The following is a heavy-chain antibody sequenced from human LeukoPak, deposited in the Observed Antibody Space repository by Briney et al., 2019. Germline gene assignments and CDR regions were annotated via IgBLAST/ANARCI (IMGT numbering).Heavy chain of an antibody. V-gene: IGHV3-23*01. CDR1: GFTISSDA. CDR2: ISGSNT. Sequence: GGSLRLSCAASGFTISSDAMTWVRQAPGKGLELVSAISGSNTFYADSVKGRFTISRDDSKKTLYLQMNGLRAEDTAVYYCAKRRSKNSGPFDYWGQGTLVTVSP. D-gene: IGHD4-11*01. J-gene: IGHJ4*02. CDR3: AKRRSKNSGPFDY.